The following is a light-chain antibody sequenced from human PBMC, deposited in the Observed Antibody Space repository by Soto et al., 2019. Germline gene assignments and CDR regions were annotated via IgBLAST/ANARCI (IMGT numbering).Light chain of an antibody. CDR3: QQYNDNWT. V-gene: IGKV1-5*03. Sequence: IQMTQSPSTLSASVGDRVTTTCRASQSISSWLAWYQQKPGTAPTLLIYKASTLQSGVPSRFSGSGSGTEFTLTISSLQPDDSATYYCQQYNDNWTFGQGTKVDIK. J-gene: IGKJ1*01. CDR2: KAS. CDR1: QSISSW.